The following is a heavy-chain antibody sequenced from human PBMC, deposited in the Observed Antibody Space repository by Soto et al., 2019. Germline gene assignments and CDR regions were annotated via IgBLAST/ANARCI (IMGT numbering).Heavy chain of an antibody. V-gene: IGHV5-51*01. Sequence: PGESLKISCKGSGYSFTSYWIGWVRQMPGKGLEWMGIIYPGDSDTRYSPSFQGQVTISADKSISTAYLQWSSLKASDTAMYYCARSAVVGATTVLWFDPWGQGTLVTVSS. D-gene: IGHD1-26*01. J-gene: IGHJ5*02. CDR3: ARSAVVGATTVLWFDP. CDR1: GYSFTSYW. CDR2: IYPGDSDT.